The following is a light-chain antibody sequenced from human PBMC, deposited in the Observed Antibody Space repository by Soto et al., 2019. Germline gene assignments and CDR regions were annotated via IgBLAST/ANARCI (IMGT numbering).Light chain of an antibody. CDR1: QSISSGY. J-gene: IGKJ1*01. V-gene: IGKV3-20*01. CDR2: GAS. CDR3: QHYGSSTRT. Sequence: PGDTATLSCRATQSISSGYLAWYQQKPGQAPRLLIYGASSRANGIPDRFSGIGSGADFTLTITGLEPDDFAVYYCQHYGSSTRTFGQGTKVEIK.